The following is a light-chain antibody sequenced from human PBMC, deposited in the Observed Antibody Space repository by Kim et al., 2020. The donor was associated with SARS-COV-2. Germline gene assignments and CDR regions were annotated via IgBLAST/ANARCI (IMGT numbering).Light chain of an antibody. CDR1: QSAGTN. CDR3: QQYNDWPWT. J-gene: IGKJ1*01. V-gene: IGKV3-15*01. Sequence: EIVMTQSPATLSVSPGERATLSRRASQSAGTNLAWYQHKPGQAPRLLISDSSTRATGIPARFSGSGSGTEFTLTISSLQSEDFALYYCQQYNDWPWTFGPGTKVDIK. CDR2: DSS.